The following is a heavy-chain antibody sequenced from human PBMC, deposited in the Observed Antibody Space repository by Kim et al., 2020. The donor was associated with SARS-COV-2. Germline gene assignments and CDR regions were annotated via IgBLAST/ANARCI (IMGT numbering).Heavy chain of an antibody. J-gene: IGHJ5*02. D-gene: IGHD6-19*01. Sequence: VSVKSRITINPDTSKNQFSLQLNSVTPEDTAVYYCARERLHSGWLNWFDPWGQGTLVTVSS. V-gene: IGHV6-1*01. CDR3: ARERLHSGWLNWFDP.